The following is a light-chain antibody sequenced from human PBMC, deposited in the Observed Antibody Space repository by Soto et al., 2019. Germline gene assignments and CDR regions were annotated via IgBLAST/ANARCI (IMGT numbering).Light chain of an antibody. CDR1: QSISSW. CDR2: DAS. Sequence: DIQMTQSPSTLSASVGDRVTITCRASQSISSWLAWYQQKPGKAPKLLIYDASSLESGVPSRFSGSGPGTEFTLTISSVQPDDFANYYCQQYNSYPWTFGKGTKVEIK. J-gene: IGKJ1*01. CDR3: QQYNSYPWT. V-gene: IGKV1-5*01.